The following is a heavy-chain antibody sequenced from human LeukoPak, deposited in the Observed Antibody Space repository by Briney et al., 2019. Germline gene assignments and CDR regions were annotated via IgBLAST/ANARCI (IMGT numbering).Heavy chain of an antibody. D-gene: IGHD3-9*01. CDR1: GFSFKNVW. Sequence: GGSLRLSCAASGFSFKNVWMSWVRQAPGKGLEWVGRIKSKTHGGTTDYAAAVKGRFTISRDDSKSTLYLQMNSLKTEDTALYYCTTWNYDILAGYSIWGQGTLVTVSS. J-gene: IGHJ4*02. CDR3: TTWNYDILAGYSI. CDR2: IKSKTHGGTT. V-gene: IGHV3-15*01.